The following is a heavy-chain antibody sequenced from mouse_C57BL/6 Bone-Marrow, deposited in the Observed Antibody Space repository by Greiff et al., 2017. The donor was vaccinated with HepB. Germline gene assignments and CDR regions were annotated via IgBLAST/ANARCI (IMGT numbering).Heavy chain of an antibody. CDR1: GYTFTDDE. J-gene: IGHJ3*01. CDR2: IDPETGGT. D-gene: IGHD2-3*01. CDR3: TRSDDGYYRCWFAY. V-gene: IGHV1-15*01. Sequence: QVQLKESGAELVRPGASVTLSCKASGYTFTDDEMHWVKQTPVHGLEWIGAIDPETGGTAYNQKFKGKAILTADKSSSTAYMELRSLTSEDSAVYYCTRSDDGYYRCWFAYWGQGTLVTVSA.